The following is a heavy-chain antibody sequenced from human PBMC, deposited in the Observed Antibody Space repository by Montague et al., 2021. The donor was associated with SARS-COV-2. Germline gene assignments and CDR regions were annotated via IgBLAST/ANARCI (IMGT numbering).Heavy chain of an antibody. Sequence: SETLSLTCTVSGYSITNGYYWAWIRQPPGKGLEWIGMIYHSGDSYYNPSLKSRVTISVDTSKNQSSLRLSDVSAADTALYYCARVPDPMRFHSDASEYYSYFDSWGQGALVTVSS. CDR3: ARVPDPMRFHSDASEYYSYFDS. CDR2: IYHSGDS. CDR1: GYSITNGYY. J-gene: IGHJ4*02. V-gene: IGHV4-38-2*02. D-gene: IGHD2/OR15-2a*01.